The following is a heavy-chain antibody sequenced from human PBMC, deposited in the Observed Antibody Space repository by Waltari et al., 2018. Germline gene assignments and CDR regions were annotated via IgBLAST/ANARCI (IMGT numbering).Heavy chain of an antibody. J-gene: IGHJ6*03. CDR2: IYYSGST. CDR1: GGSISSYY. D-gene: IGHD1-20*01. CDR3: AREIAVSYYYYYMDV. Sequence: QVQLQESGPGLVKPSETLSLTCTVSGGSISSYYWSWIRQPPGKGLEWIGYIYYSGSTNYNPSLKSRVTISVDTSKNQFSLKLSSVTAADTAVYYWAREIAVSYYYYYMDVWGKGTTVTISS. V-gene: IGHV4-59*01.